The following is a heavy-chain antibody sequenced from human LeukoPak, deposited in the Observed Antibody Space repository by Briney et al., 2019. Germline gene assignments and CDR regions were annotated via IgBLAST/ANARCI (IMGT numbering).Heavy chain of an antibody. CDR1: GGTFSSYA. Sequence: ASVKVSCKASGGTFSSYAISWVRQAPGQGLEWMGGIIPIFGTANYAQKFQGRVTITTDESTSTAYIELSSLRSEDTAVYYCARMMRYCSSTSCSYYYMDVWGKGTTVTVSS. D-gene: IGHD2-2*01. CDR2: IIPIFGTA. J-gene: IGHJ6*03. CDR3: ARMMRYCSSTSCSYYYMDV. V-gene: IGHV1-69*05.